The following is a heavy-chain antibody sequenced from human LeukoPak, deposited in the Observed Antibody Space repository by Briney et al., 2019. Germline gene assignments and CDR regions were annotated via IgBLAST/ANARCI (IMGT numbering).Heavy chain of an antibody. CDR3: SRSLEY. J-gene: IGHJ4*02. V-gene: IGHV3-7*01. CDR2: INQDGSVR. Sequence: GGSLRLSCAASGFTFSSYSVDWVRQAPGKGLEWVANINQDGSVRYYVDSVKGRFTISRDNTKNSLSLRMDSLRDDDTAVYYCSRSLEYSGQGTLVTVSS. CDR1: GFTFSSYS.